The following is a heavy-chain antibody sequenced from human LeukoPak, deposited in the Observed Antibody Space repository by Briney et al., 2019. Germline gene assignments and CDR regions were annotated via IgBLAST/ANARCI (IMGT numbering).Heavy chain of an antibody. J-gene: IGHJ6*02. V-gene: IGHV3-30*03. CDR2: ISDDGNSM. D-gene: IGHD3-10*01. CDR3: ARIIISARYYSGLDV. Sequence: AWGSLRLSCAGSGFTFSTYVIHWVGQTPPKGLEWAALISDDGNSMYYADSVKGRFSISRDNSKNTVYLQMDRLRPEDTAVYYCARIIISARYYSGLDVWGQGTTVTVSS. CDR1: GFTFSTYV.